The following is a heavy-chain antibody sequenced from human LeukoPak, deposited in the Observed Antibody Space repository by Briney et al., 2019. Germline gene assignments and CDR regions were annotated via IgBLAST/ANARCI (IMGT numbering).Heavy chain of an antibody. V-gene: IGHV4-59*05. CDR3: ASRGRHYDFWRGYYFDY. CDR1: GDSISNYY. J-gene: IGHJ4*02. D-gene: IGHD3-3*01. CDR2: IYYSGST. Sequence: PSETLSLTCTVSGDSISNYYWSWIRQPPGKGLEWIGRIYYSGSTYYNPSLKSRVTISVDTSKNQFSLKLSSVAAAGTAVYYCASRGRHYDFWRGYYFDYWGQGTLVTVSS.